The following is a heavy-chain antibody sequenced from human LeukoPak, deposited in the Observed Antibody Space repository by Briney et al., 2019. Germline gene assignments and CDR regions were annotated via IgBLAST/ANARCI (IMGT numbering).Heavy chain of an antibody. CDR3: ARRYCSSTSCPDHYYYYYMDV. J-gene: IGHJ6*03. CDR2: IYPGDSDT. CDR1: GYSFTSYW. D-gene: IGHD2-2*01. V-gene: IGHV5-51*01. Sequence: GESLKISCKGSGYSFTSYWIGWVRQMSGKGLEWMGIIYPGDSDTRYSPSFQGQVTISADKSISTAYLQWSSLKASDTAMYYCARRYCSSTSCPDHYYYYYMDVWGKGTTVTVSS.